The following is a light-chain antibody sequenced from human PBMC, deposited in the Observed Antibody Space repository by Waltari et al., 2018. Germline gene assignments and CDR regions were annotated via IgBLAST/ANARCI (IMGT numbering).Light chain of an antibody. J-gene: IGLJ2*01. CDR1: NSNVGSNS. CDR2: RNN. Sequence: QSVLTQPPSASGTPGQRVTISCSGSNSNVGSNSVNWYQQVPGTAPKLLIYRNNPRPSGVPARFSGSKSGTSASLAISGLQSEDEADYYCAAWDYSLDGHVLFGGGTKLTVL. CDR3: AAWDYSLDGHVL. V-gene: IGLV1-44*01.